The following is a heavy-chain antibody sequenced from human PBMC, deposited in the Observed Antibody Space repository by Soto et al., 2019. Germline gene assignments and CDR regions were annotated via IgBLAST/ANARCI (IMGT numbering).Heavy chain of an antibody. CDR2: ISAYNGNT. V-gene: IGHV1-18*01. CDR3: ARDPPPPDY. J-gene: IGHJ4*02. Sequence: QVQLVQSGAEVKKPGASVKVSCKASGYTFASYAISWKRQAPGQGLEWMGWISAYNGNTNYAQKLQGRVTMTTDTPTSTAYMELRRLRSDDTAVYYCARDPPPPDYWGQGTLVTVSS. CDR1: GYTFASYA.